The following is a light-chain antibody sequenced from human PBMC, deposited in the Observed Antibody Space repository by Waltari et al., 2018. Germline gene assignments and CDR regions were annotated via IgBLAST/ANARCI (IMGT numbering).Light chain of an antibody. CDR1: RRVLCPAANRNC. Sequence: DIVMTQSPDSLAVSLGERATINCKSSRRVLCPAANRNCLAWYQQKPGQPPKLLTYWASTRESGVPARFSASGSGTDFTLTISSLQAEDVAVYYCQQYSNTPLTFGGGTRVEIK. CDR2: WAS. J-gene: IGKJ4*01. V-gene: IGKV4-1*01. CDR3: QQYSNTPLT.